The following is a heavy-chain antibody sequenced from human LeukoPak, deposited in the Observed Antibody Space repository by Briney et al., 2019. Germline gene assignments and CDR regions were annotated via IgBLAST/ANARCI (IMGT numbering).Heavy chain of an antibody. J-gene: IGHJ4*02. Sequence: GGSLRLSCAASGFTFSSYAMSWVRQAPGKGLEWVSVISGSGGTTYYADSVKGRFTISRDNSIHTVYLQMNSLRADDTAVYYCAKRSSSGRFEYWGQGTLVTVSS. D-gene: IGHD1-26*01. CDR3: AKRSSSGRFEY. CDR1: GFTFSSYA. V-gene: IGHV3-23*01. CDR2: ISGSGGTT.